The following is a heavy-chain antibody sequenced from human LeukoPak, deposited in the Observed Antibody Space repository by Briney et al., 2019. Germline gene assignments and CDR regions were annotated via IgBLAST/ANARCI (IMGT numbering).Heavy chain of an antibody. CDR1: GYTFTNYD. CDR3: ARVGDYVWGSYGGGFDY. V-gene: IGHV1-8*01. Sequence: GASVKVSCKASGYTFTNYDINWVRQATGQGLEWMGWMNPNSSNTGYAQKFQGRVTMTRNTSISTAYMELSSLRSEDTTVYYCARVGDYVWGSYGGGFDYWGQGTLVTVSS. CDR2: MNPNSSNT. D-gene: IGHD3-16*01. J-gene: IGHJ4*02.